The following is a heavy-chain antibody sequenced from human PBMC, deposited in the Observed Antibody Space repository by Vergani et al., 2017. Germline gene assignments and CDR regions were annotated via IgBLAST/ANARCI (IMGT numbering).Heavy chain of an antibody. V-gene: IGHV4-59*02. CDR1: GASANSSY. D-gene: IGHD3-10*01. J-gene: IGHJ5*02. Sequence: QVKLQESGPGLVKPSETLSLTCTVPGASANSSYWSWIRQPPGKGLEWIGYMYHNGSTNYNPSLETRVTISGDTSKNQFSLKLNSVTAADTAVYYCGRVADFYGLGSRLLDLGGQGILVTVSS. CDR2: MYHNGST. CDR3: GRVADFYGLGSRLLDL.